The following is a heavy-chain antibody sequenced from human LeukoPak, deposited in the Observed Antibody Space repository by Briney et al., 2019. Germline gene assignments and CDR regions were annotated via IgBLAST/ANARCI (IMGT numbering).Heavy chain of an antibody. CDR2: IYSGGDT. CDR3: ARDYCSSISCYTRWFDP. J-gene: IGHJ5*02. V-gene: IGHV3-66*02. Sequence: GGSLRLSCAASGFTVGINFLSWVAKVPGKGLEWFSVIYSGGDTYYADSVKGRFTISRDNFKNTLYLQMNSLRTDDTAVYYCARDYCSSISCYTRWFDPWGQGTLVTVSS. CDR1: GFTVGINF. D-gene: IGHD2-2*02.